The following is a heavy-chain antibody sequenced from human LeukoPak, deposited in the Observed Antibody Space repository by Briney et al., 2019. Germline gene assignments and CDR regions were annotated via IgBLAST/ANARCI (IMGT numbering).Heavy chain of an antibody. V-gene: IGHV3-73*01. Sequence: GGSLRLSCAASGFTFSGSAMHWVRQASGKGLEWVGRIRSKGDSYATAYAASVKGRFTISKDDSKNTAYLQMNSLKTEDTAVYYCTRSQEGYYYYYMDVWGKGTTVTVSS. J-gene: IGHJ6*03. CDR1: GFTFSGSA. CDR2: IRSKGDSYAT. CDR3: TRSQEGYYYYYMDV.